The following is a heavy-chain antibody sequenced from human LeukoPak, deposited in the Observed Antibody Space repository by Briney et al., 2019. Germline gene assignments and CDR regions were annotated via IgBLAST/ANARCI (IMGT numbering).Heavy chain of an antibody. CDR2: IYYSGST. V-gene: IGHV4-59*08. Sequence: SSETLSLTCTVSGASIRNYYWSWVRQSPGKGLEWVGYIYYSGSTNYNPSLESRVAMSVDTSKNQFSLRLSSVTAADTAIYYCARRYSSSWYVGFFDPWGQGPLVTVSS. J-gene: IGHJ5*02. CDR1: GASIRNYY. D-gene: IGHD6-13*01. CDR3: ARRYSSSWYVGFFDP.